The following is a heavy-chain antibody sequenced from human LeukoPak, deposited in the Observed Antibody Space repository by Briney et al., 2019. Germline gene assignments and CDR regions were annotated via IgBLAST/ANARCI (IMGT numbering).Heavy chain of an antibody. V-gene: IGHV4-59*06. CDR1: GGSFSGYY. J-gene: IGHJ4*02. CDR3: AGGGELLPQNDY. D-gene: IGHD1-26*01. CDR2: IYYSGST. Sequence: SETLSLTCAVYGGSFSGYYWSWIRQPPGKGLEWIGYIYYSGSTYYNPSLKSRVTISVDTSKNQFSLKLSSVTAADTAVYYCAGGGELLPQNDYWGQGTLVTVSS.